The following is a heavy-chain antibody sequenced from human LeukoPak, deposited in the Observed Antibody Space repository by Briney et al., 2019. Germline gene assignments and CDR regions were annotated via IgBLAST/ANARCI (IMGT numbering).Heavy chain of an antibody. CDR3: AREVPLVGATWFSRYREAFDI. CDR1: GYTFTGYY. CDR2: INPNSGGT. D-gene: IGHD1-26*01. J-gene: IGHJ3*02. V-gene: IGHV1-2*02. Sequence: ASVKVSCKASGYTFTGYYMHWVRQAPGQGLEWMGWINPNSGGTNYAQKFQGRVTMTRDTFISTAYMELSRMRSDDTAVYYCAREVPLVGATWFSRYREAFDIWGQGTMVTVSS.